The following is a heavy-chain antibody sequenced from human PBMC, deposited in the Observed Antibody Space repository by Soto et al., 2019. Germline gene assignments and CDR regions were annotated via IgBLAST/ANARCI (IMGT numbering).Heavy chain of an antibody. D-gene: IGHD5-12*01. CDR2: IYPEDSDT. CDR1: GYSFNIYW. J-gene: IGHJ6*02. CDR3: ARFKIVATSTYYYYGMDV. V-gene: IGHV5-51*01. Sequence: GESVKISCQGSGYSFNIYWIGWVRQMPGKGLEWMGIIYPEDSDTRYSPSFQGQVTISADKSLSTAYLQWSSLKASDTATYYCARFKIVATSTYYYYGMDVWGQGTTVTVSS.